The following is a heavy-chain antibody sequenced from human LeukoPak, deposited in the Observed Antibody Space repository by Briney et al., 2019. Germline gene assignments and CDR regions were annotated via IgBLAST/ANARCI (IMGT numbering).Heavy chain of an antibody. J-gene: IGHJ4*02. CDR2: IRYDGSNK. D-gene: IGHD3-22*01. CDR1: GFTFSNYG. Sequence: GGSLRPSCAASGFTFSNYGMYWVRQAPGKGLEWVAFIRYDGSNKYYADSVKGRFTISRDNSKNTLYLQMNSLRAEDTAVYYCANRAYDSSGYYYGNFDYWGQGTLVTVSS. CDR3: ANRAYDSSGYYYGNFDY. V-gene: IGHV3-30*02.